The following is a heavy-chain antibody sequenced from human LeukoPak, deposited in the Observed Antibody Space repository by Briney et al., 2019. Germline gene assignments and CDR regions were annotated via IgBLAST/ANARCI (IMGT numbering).Heavy chain of an antibody. Sequence: PGGSLRLSCAASGFTFSSYAMSWVRQAPGKGLEWVSAISGSGGSTYYADSVKGRFTISRDNSKNTLYLQMNSLRAEDTAVYYCAKDSIHDSSGYPQYYFDYWGQGTLVTVSS. CDR2: ISGSGGST. CDR1: GFTFSSYA. D-gene: IGHD3-22*01. CDR3: AKDSIHDSSGYPQYYFDY. V-gene: IGHV3-23*01. J-gene: IGHJ4*02.